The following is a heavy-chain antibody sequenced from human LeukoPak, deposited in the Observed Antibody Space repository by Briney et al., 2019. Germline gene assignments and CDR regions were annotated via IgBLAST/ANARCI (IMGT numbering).Heavy chain of an antibody. CDR3: AKFDPGPHCSSTSCYDNYFDY. CDR1: GFTFSSYA. D-gene: IGHD2-2*01. V-gene: IGHV3-30*04. Sequence: GGSLRLSCAASGFTFSSYAMHWVRQAPGKGLEWVAVISYDGSNKYHADSVKGRFTISRDNSKNTLYLQMNSLRAEDTAVYYCAKFDPGPHCSSTSCYDNYFDYWGQGTLVTVSS. CDR2: ISYDGSNK. J-gene: IGHJ4*02.